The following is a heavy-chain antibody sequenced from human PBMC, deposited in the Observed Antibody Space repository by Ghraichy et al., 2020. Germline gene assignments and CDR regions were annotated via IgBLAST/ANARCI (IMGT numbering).Heavy chain of an antibody. CDR3: ARDSPDTYYYDSSGYHEGYFDL. D-gene: IGHD3-22*01. J-gene: IGHJ2*01. CDR2: IYSGGST. Sequence: GGSLRLSCAASGFTVSSNYMSWVRQAPGKGLEWVSVIYSGGSTYYADSVKGRFTISRDNSKNTLYLQMNSLRAEDTAVYYCARDSPDTYYYDSSGYHEGYFDLWGRGTLVTVSS. CDR1: GFTVSSNY. V-gene: IGHV3-53*01.